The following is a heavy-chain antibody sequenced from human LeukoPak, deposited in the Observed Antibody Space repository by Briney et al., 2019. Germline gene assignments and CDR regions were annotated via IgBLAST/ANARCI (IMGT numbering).Heavy chain of an antibody. Sequence: SVKVSCKASGGTFSSYAVSWVRQAPGQGLERMGGIIPIFGTANYAQKFQGRVTITADESTSTAYMELSSLRSEDTAVYYCARENDSDAFDIWGQGTMVTVSS. CDR2: IIPIFGTA. CDR1: GGTFSSYA. CDR3: ARENDSDAFDI. J-gene: IGHJ3*02. V-gene: IGHV1-69*13. D-gene: IGHD1-1*01.